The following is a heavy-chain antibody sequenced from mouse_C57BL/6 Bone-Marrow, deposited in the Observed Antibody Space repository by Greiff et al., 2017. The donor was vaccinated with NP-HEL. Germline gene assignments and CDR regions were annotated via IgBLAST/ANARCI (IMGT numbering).Heavy chain of an antibody. CDR3: ARRFYYGSSYFDY. Sequence: QVQLKQSGAELVRPGTSVKVSCKASGYAFTNYLIEWVKQRPGQGLEWIGVINPGSGGTNYNEKFKGKATLTADKSSSTAYMKLSSLTSEDSAVYFCARRFYYGSSYFDYWGQGTTLTVSS. V-gene: IGHV1-54*01. CDR2: INPGSGGT. D-gene: IGHD1-1*01. J-gene: IGHJ2*01. CDR1: GYAFTNYL.